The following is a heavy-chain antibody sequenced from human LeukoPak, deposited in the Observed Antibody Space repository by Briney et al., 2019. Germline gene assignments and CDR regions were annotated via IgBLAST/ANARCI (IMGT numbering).Heavy chain of an antibody. V-gene: IGHV1-2*02. D-gene: IGHD3-22*01. CDR1: GYTFTGYY. Sequence: ASVKVSCKASGYTFTGYYMHWVRQAPGQGLEWMGWINPNSGGTNYAQKFQGRVTMTRDTSISTAYMELSRLRSDDTAVYYCARAYYDSSGREGWFDPWGQGTLVTVSS. CDR3: ARAYYDSSGREGWFDP. J-gene: IGHJ5*02. CDR2: INPNSGGT.